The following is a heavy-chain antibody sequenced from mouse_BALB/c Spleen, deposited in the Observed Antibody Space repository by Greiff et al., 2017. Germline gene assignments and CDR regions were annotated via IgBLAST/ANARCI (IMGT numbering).Heavy chain of an antibody. CDR2: ILPGSGST. Sequence: QVQLKQSGAELMKPGASVKISCKATGYTFSSYWIEWVKQRPGHGLEWIGEILPGSGSTNYNEKFKGKATFTADTSSNTAYMQLSSLTSEDSAVYYCARKPLYYDYAPFAYWGQGTLVTVSA. J-gene: IGHJ3*01. CDR3: ARKPLYYDYAPFAY. CDR1: GYTFSSYW. V-gene: IGHV1-9*01. D-gene: IGHD2-4*01.